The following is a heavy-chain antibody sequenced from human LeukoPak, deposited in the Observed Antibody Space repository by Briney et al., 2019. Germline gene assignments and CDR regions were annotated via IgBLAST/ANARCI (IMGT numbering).Heavy chain of an antibody. CDR1: GFTFDDYA. CDR3: AKDYGGIIIFPFDY. J-gene: IGHJ4*02. CDR2: ISWNSGSI. D-gene: IGHD3-10*01. V-gene: IGHV3-9*01. Sequence: SGGSLRLSCAASGFTFDDYAMHWVRQAPGKGLEWVSGISWNSGSIVYADSVRGRFTISRDNAKNSLYLQMNSLRAEDTALYYCAKDYGGIIIFPFDYWGQGTLVTVSS.